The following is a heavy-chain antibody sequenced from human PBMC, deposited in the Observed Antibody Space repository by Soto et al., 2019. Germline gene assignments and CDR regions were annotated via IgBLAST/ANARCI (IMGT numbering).Heavy chain of an antibody. Sequence: QVQLVQSGAEVKKTGSSVKVSCKTSGGTFSTLGISWWGQAPGQGLDWMGGIIPFFGTAEYSQKFEDRITITADESTNTVYMDLRSLTSEDTAIYYCARTAPMDAGDKYYYDFWGQGALVTVSS. CDR2: IIPFFGTA. CDR1: GGTFSTLG. J-gene: IGHJ4*02. V-gene: IGHV1-69*01. CDR3: ARTAPMDAGDKYYYDF. D-gene: IGHD3-16*01.